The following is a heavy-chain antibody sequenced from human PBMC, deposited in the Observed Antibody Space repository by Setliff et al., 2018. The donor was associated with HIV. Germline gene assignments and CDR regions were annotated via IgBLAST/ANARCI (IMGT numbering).Heavy chain of an antibody. CDR1: GFTISSYW. Sequence: GGSLRLSCGASGFTISSYWVTWVRQAPGKGLEWVANINQDGSDQNFVDSVTGRFTVTTDTSTSTAYMELRSLRSDDTAVYYCARGVTMVGGVNAFDPWGQGTLVTVSS. V-gene: IGHV3-7*03. CDR3: ARGVTMVGGVNAFDP. CDR2: INQDGSDQ. J-gene: IGHJ5*02. D-gene: IGHD3-10*01.